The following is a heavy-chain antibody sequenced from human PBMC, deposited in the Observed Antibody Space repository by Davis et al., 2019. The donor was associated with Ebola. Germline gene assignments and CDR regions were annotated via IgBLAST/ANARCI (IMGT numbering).Heavy chain of an antibody. V-gene: IGHV1-46*01. Sequence: ASVKVSCKASGYTFTSYYMHWVRRAPGQGLAWMGIINPSGGSTSYAQKFQGRVTMTRDTSTSTVYMELSSLRSEDTAVYYCARGCGGDCYSVSDDGTFDYWGQGTLVTVSS. CDR3: ARGCGGDCYSVSDDGTFDY. J-gene: IGHJ4*02. CDR2: INPSGGST. D-gene: IGHD2-21*02. CDR1: GYTFTSYY.